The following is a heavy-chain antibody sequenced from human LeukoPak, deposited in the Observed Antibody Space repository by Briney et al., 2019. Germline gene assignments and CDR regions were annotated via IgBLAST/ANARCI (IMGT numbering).Heavy chain of an antibody. Sequence: SETLSLTCTVSGGSISSYNWCWIRQPPGKGLGWIGYIYYSGSTNCNPSLKSRVTISVDTSKNQFSLKLSSVTAADTAVYYCARSYIRDDAFDIWGQGTMVTVSS. V-gene: IGHV4-59*01. J-gene: IGHJ3*02. CDR1: GGSISSYN. CDR2: IYYSGST. CDR3: ARSYIRDDAFDI. D-gene: IGHD3-10*01.